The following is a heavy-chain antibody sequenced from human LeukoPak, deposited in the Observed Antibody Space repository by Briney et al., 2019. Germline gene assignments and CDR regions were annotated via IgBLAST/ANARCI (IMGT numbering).Heavy chain of an antibody. V-gene: IGHV4-59*08. CDR2: IYYSGST. CDR3: ARLGAATAINGMDV. J-gene: IGHJ6*02. Sequence: SETLSLTCTVSGGSISSYYWSWIRQPPGKGLEWIGYIYYSGSTNYNPSLKSRVTISVDTSKNQFSLKLSSVTAADTAVYYCARLGAATAINGMDVWGQGTTVTVSS. D-gene: IGHD2-21*02. CDR1: GGSISSYY.